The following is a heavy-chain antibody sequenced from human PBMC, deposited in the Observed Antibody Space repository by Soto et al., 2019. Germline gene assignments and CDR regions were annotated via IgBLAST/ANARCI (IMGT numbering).Heavy chain of an antibody. V-gene: IGHV4-59*01. CDR3: ARGGEQLVGGWDNWFDP. D-gene: IGHD6-6*01. Sequence: QVQLQESGPGLVKPSETLSLTCTVSGGSISSYYWSWIRQPPGKGLEWIGYIYYSGSTNYNPSLKSRVTISVDTSKNQSSLKLSSVTAADTAVYYCARGGEQLVGGWDNWFDPWGQGTLVTVSS. CDR1: GGSISSYY. CDR2: IYYSGST. J-gene: IGHJ5*02.